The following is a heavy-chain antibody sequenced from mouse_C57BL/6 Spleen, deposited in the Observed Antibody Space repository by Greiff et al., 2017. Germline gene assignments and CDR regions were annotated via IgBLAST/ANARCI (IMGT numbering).Heavy chain of an antibody. V-gene: IGHV1-53*01. J-gene: IGHJ4*01. CDR1: GYTFTSYW. Sequence: QVQLKQSGTELVKPGASVKLSCKASGYTFTSYWMHWVQQRPGQGLEWIGNISPSNGGTNYNEKFKSKATLTVDKSSSTAYMQLSSLTSEDAAVYYCARGYYYGSVAMDDWGPGTSVTVAS. CDR2: ISPSNGGT. CDR3: ARGYYYGSVAMDD. D-gene: IGHD1-1*01.